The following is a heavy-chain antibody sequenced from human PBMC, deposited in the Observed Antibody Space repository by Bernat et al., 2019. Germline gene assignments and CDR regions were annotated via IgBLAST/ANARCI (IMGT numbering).Heavy chain of an antibody. CDR2: IIPILGIA. CDR1: GGTFSSYA. D-gene: IGHD3-22*01. V-gene: IGHV1-69*04. Sequence: QVQLVQSGAEVKKPGSSVKVSCKASGGTFSSYAISWVRQAPGQGLEWMGRIIPILGIANYAQKFQGRVTITADKSTSTAYMELNSLRSEDTAVYYCARDPYYDSSGYYYYYYGMDVWGQGTTVTVSS. J-gene: IGHJ6*02. CDR3: ARDPYYDSSGYYYYYYGMDV.